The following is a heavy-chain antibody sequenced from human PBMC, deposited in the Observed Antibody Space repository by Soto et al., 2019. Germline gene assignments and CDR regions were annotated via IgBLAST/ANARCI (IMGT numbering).Heavy chain of an antibody. J-gene: IGHJ4*02. CDR2: IIPIFGTA. V-gene: IGHV1-69*12. D-gene: IGHD7-27*01. CDR3: AGGQLGIASPHFDY. Sequence: QVQLVQSGAEVKKPGSSVKVSCKASGGTFSSYAISWVRQAPGQGLEGMGGIIPIFGTANYAQKFQGRVTITADESTSTAYVAVCSLRSEDTAVYYCAGGQLGIASPHFDYWGQGTLVTVSS. CDR1: GGTFSSYA.